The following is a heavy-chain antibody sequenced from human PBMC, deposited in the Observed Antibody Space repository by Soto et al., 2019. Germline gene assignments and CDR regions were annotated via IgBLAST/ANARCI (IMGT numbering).Heavy chain of an antibody. CDR2: IDPSDSYT. J-gene: IGHJ6*02. CDR1: GYSFTSYW. Sequence: PGESLKISCKGSGYSFTSYWISWVRQMPGKGLEWMGRIDPSDSYTNYSPSFQGHVTISADKSISTAYLQWSSLKASDTAMYYCARRKGLVQQWLATHSSYYYYGMDVWGQGTTVTVSS. V-gene: IGHV5-10-1*01. CDR3: ARRKGLVQQWLATHSSYYYYGMDV. D-gene: IGHD6-19*01.